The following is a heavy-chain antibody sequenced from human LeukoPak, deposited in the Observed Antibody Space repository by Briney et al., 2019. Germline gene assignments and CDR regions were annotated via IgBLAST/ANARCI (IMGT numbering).Heavy chain of an antibody. CDR1: GFTFSSYA. D-gene: IGHD3-3*02. CDR3: AKGVGFLEWLLKH. J-gene: IGHJ1*01. V-gene: IGHV3-23*01. Sequence: PGGSLRLSCAASGFTFSSYAMSWVRQAPGKGLEWVSAISGSGGSTYYADSVKGRFTISRDNSKNMLYLQMNSLRAEDTAVYYCAKGVGFLEWLLKHWGQGTLVTVSS. CDR2: ISGSGGST.